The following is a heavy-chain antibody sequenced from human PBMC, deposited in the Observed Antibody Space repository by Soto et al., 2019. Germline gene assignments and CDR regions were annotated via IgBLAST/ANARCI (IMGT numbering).Heavy chain of an antibody. Sequence: SQTLSLTCAISGDSVSSNSAAWNWIRQSPSGGLERLGRTYYRSKWYNDYAVSVKSRIPINPDTSKNQFSLQLISVTPEDTAVYYCARVDXHCSSTSCLNYYYGMDVWGQGTTVTVSS. J-gene: IGHJ6*02. V-gene: IGHV6-1*01. D-gene: IGHD2-2*01. CDR3: ARVDXHCSSTSCLNYYYGMDV. CDR2: TYYRSKWYN. CDR1: GDSVSSNSAA.